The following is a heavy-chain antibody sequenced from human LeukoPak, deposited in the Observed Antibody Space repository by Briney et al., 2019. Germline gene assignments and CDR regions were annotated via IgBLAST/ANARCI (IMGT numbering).Heavy chain of an antibody. Sequence: GGSLRLSCAASGFTFSSYAMHWVRQAPGKGLEYVSAISSNGGNTYYANSVKGRFTISRDNSKNTLYLQMGSLRAEDMAVYYCARGDSGDSSGYYDAFDIWGQGTMVTVSS. CDR1: GFTFSSYA. D-gene: IGHD3-22*01. V-gene: IGHV3-64*01. CDR3: ARGDSGDSSGYYDAFDI. CDR2: ISSNGGNT. J-gene: IGHJ3*02.